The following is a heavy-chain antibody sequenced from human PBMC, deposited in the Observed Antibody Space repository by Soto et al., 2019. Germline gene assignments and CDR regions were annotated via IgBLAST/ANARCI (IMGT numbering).Heavy chain of an antibody. J-gene: IGHJ4*02. Sequence: GSVKVSCKVSGYTFTNYGINWVRQAPGQGLEWVGWFNPANRNTNYAQKFQDRVSMTTDTSTNTAYMELRGLRSDDTAVYYCARVRFGDPFDFWGQGTLVTVSS. CDR2: FNPANRNT. D-gene: IGHD2-21*02. V-gene: IGHV1-18*01. CDR1: GYTFTNYG. CDR3: ARVRFGDPFDF.